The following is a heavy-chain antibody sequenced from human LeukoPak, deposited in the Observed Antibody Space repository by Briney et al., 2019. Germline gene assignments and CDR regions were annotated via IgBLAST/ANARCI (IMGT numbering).Heavy chain of an antibody. Sequence: GGSLRLSCAASGFTFSSYSMNWVRQAPGKGLEWVSYISSSSSTIYYADSVKGRFTISRDNAKNSLYLQMNSLRAEDTAVYYCSGFCGGDCYPFDYWGQGTLVTVSS. CDR2: ISSSSSTI. CDR3: SGFCGGDCYPFDY. D-gene: IGHD2-21*01. J-gene: IGHJ4*02. CDR1: GFTFSSYS. V-gene: IGHV3-48*01.